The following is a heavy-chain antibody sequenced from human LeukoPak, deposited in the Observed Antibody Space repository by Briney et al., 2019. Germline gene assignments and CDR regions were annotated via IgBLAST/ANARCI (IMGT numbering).Heavy chain of an antibody. V-gene: IGHV4-39*01. Sequence: SETLSLTCTVSGGSISSSSYYWGWIRQPPGKGLEWIGSIYYSGSTYYNPSLKSRVTISVDTSKNQFSLRLSSVTAADTAVYYCARPGHRDSSGYYASVVDYWGQGTLVTVSS. CDR1: GGSISSSSYY. J-gene: IGHJ4*02. D-gene: IGHD3-22*01. CDR3: ARPGHRDSSGYYASVVDY. CDR2: IYYSGST.